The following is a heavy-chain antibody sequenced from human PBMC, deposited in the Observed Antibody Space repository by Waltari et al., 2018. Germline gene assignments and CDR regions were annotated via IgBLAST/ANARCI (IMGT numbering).Heavy chain of an antibody. Sequence: QVQLVQSGAEVKKPGASVKISCKTSEYTFTSSYIHWVRQAPGQGLEWMGIINPRGSSTIYAQKFQGRVTMTRDTSTSTVYMELSSLRSDDTAVYYCALDTGALWMDVWGQGTTVTVSS. CDR1: EYTFTSSY. J-gene: IGHJ6*02. V-gene: IGHV1-46*01. D-gene: IGHD2-21*01. CDR2: INPRGSST. CDR3: ALDTGALWMDV.